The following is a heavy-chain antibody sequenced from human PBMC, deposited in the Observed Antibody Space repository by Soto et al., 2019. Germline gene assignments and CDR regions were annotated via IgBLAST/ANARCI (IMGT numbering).Heavy chain of an antibody. V-gene: IGHV4-31*03. D-gene: IGHD3-3*01. CDR1: GGSISSGGYY. CDR3: ASESAPALTDQYFQH. CDR2: IYYSGST. Sequence: SETLSLTCTVSGGSISSGGYYWSWIRQHPGKGLEWIGYIYYSGSTYYNPSLKSRVTISVDTSKNQFSLKLSSVTAADTAVYYCASESAPALTDQYFQHWGQGTLVTVSS. J-gene: IGHJ1*01.